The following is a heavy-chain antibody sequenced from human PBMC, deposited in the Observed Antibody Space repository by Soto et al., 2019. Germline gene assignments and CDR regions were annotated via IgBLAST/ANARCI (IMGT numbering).Heavy chain of an antibody. CDR1: GYTFTSYA. V-gene: IGHV1-3*01. CDR2: INAGNGNT. D-gene: IGHD5-12*01. J-gene: IGHJ6*02. Sequence: VKVSCKASGYTFTSYAMHWVRQAPGQRLEWMGWINAGNGNTKYSQKFQGRVTITRDTSASTAYMELSSLRSEDTAVYYCARVVRGYDQNYYGMDVWGQGTTVTVSS. CDR3: ARVVRGYDQNYYGMDV.